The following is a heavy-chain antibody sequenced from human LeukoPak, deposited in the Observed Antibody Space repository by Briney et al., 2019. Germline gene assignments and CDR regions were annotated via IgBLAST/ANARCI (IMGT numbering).Heavy chain of an antibody. Sequence: GASVKDSCKAPGYTFTGYYMHWVRQAPGQGLEWMGRINPNSGGTNYAQKFQGRVTMTRDTSISTAYMELSRLRSDDTAVYYCARDLGYCSGGSCSDYWGQGTLVTVSS. CDR1: GYTFTGYY. J-gene: IGHJ4*02. CDR2: INPNSGGT. D-gene: IGHD2-15*01. V-gene: IGHV1-2*06. CDR3: ARDLGYCSGGSCSDY.